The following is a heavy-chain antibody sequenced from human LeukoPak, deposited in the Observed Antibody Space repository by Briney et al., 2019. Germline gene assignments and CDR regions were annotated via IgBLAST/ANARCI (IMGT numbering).Heavy chain of an antibody. CDR3: ARLSGWYDIDY. D-gene: IGHD6-19*01. V-gene: IGHV4-59*08. CDR1: GGSISSYY. Sequence: SETLSLTCTVSGGSISSYYWSWIRQPPGKGLEWIGYIYYSGSTNYNPSLKSRVTISVDTSKNQFSLKLSSVTAADTAVYYCARLSGWYDIDYWGQGTLVTVSS. J-gene: IGHJ4*02. CDR2: IYYSGST.